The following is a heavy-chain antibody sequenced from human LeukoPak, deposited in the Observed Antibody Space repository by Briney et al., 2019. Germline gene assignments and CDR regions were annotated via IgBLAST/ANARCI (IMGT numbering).Heavy chain of an antibody. CDR1: GFTFSSAW. Sequence: SGGSLRLSCAASGFTFSSAWVHWVRQAPGKGLEWVVLIKSETDGGTTDYAAPVKDRFIISRDDSKNILYLQMNSLKTEDTAIYYCTTLYRLDPWGQGTLVTVSS. CDR2: IKSETDGGTT. J-gene: IGHJ5*02. V-gene: IGHV3-15*01. CDR3: TTLYRLDP. D-gene: IGHD3-10*01.